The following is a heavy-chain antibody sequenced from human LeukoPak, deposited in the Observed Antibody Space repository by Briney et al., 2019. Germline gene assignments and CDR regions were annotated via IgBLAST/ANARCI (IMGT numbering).Heavy chain of an antibody. D-gene: IGHD1-26*01. J-gene: IGHJ4*02. Sequence: SETLSLTCTVSGGSISSGSYHWGWIRQPPGRGLEWIGNVYYTGSTYYNPSLKSRVTITSKNQFSLKLISVTAADTAVYYCARGSYISRTWYYFDYWGQGTLVTVSS. CDR3: ARGSYISRTWYYFDY. CDR1: GGSISSGSYH. CDR2: VYYTGST. V-gene: IGHV4-39*01.